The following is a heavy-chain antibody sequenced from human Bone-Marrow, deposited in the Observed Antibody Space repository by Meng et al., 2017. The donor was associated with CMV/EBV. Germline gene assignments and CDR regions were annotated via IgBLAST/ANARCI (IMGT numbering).Heavy chain of an antibody. CDR1: GFTFSSYA. CDR3: ARNHRPVDY. J-gene: IGHJ4*02. Sequence: GESLKISCAASGFTFSSYAMHWVRQAPGKGLEWVAVISYDGSNKYYADSVKGRFTISRDNSKNTLYLQMNSLRAEDTAVYYCARNHRPVDYWGQGNLVTVSS. V-gene: IGHV3-30*04. CDR2: ISYDGSNK.